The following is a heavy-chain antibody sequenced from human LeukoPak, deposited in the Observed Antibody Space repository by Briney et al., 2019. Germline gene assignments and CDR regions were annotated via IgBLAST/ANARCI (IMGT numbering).Heavy chain of an antibody. CDR1: GGSISSYY. V-gene: IGHV4-59*01. D-gene: IGHD3-3*01. CDR3: ARESDGYDFWSGFDY. Sequence: PSETLSLTCTVSGGSISSYYWSWVRQPPAKGLEWIGYIYYSGSTNYNPSLKSRITISVDTSKNQFSLKLSSVTAADTAVYYCARESDGYDFWSGFDYWGQGTLVTVSS. CDR2: IYYSGST. J-gene: IGHJ4*02.